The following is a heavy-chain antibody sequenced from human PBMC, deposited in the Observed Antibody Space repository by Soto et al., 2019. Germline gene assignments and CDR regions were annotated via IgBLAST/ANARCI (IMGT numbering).Heavy chain of an antibody. V-gene: IGHV3-33*01. Sequence: QVQLVESGGGVVQPGRSLRLSCAASGFTFSSYGMHWVRQAPGKGLEWVAVIWYDGSNKYYADSVKGRFTISRDNSKNTLYLQRNSLRAEDTAVYYCASLGVAATPGADYWGQGTLVTVSS. D-gene: IGHD2-15*01. CDR1: GFTFSSYG. CDR3: ASLGVAATPGADY. CDR2: IWYDGSNK. J-gene: IGHJ4*02.